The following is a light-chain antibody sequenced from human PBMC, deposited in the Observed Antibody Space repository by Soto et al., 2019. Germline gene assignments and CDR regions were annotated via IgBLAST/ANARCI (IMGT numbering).Light chain of an antibody. Sequence: QSALTQPASVSGSPGQSITISCTGTNSDVGAYPYVSWYQQHPGNAPKLLIYEVADRPSGVSDRFSGSKSGNTASLTISALQAEDEADYYCQSWGGRVHWVFGGGTKVTVL. J-gene: IGLJ3*02. CDR3: QSWGGRVHWV. CDR1: NSDVGAYPY. CDR2: EVA. V-gene: IGLV2-14*03.